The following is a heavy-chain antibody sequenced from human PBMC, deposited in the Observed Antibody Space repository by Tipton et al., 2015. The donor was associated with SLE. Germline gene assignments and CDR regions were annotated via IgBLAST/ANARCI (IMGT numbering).Heavy chain of an antibody. CDR1: GFTFDDFG. CDR2: ISWHSGSL. J-gene: IGHJ4*02. Sequence: SLRLSCAASGFTFDDFGMHWVRQAPGKGLEWVSGISWHSGSLSYADSVQGRFTISRDNAKNSLYLQMNSLRPEDTALYYCAKERSGWNGLHFDYWGQGALVPVSS. CDR3: AKERSGWNGLHFDY. D-gene: IGHD6-19*01. V-gene: IGHV3-9*01.